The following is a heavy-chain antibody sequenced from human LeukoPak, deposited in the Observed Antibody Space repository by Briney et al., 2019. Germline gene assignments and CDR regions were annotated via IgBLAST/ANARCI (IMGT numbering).Heavy chain of an antibody. J-gene: IGHJ5*02. CDR1: GFTVSSYA. V-gene: IGHV3-23*01. CDR3: AKSWSAVTPNWFDP. Sequence: GGSLRLSCAASGFTVSSYAMSWVRQAPGKGLEWVSGISGSAGSTYYADSVKGWFTISRDNSKYTLYLQMNSLRADDTAVYYCAKSWSAVTPNWFDPWGQGTLVTVSS. D-gene: IGHD2-15*01. CDR2: ISGSAGST.